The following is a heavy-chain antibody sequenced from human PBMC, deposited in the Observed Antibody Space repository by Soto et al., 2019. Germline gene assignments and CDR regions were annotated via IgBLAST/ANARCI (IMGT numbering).Heavy chain of an antibody. CDR3: ARGLRSGSSSSYYSGMDV. Sequence: EVQLVESGGGLVQPGGSLRLSCAASGFTFSSYDMHWVRQATGKGLEWVSAIGTAGDTYYPGSVNGRFTISRENAKNSLYLQMNSLRAGDTAVYYCARGLRSGSSSSYYSGMDVWGQGTTVTVSS. CDR2: IGTAGDT. CDR1: GFTFSSYD. D-gene: IGHD3-10*01. V-gene: IGHV3-13*04. J-gene: IGHJ6*02.